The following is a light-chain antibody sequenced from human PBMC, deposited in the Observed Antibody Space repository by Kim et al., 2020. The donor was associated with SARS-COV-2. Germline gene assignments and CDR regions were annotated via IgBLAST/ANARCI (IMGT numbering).Light chain of an antibody. CDR2: GAS. CDR1: QSVSRN. V-gene: IGKV3-15*01. J-gene: IGKJ5*01. Sequence: EIVMTQSPATLSVSPGDRATLSCRASQSVSRNLAWYQQKPGRAPRLLIYGASTGATEIPARFSGSGSGTDFTLTITSLQSEDFAVYYCQQYHNWPPITFGQGTRLEIK. CDR3: QQYHNWPPIT.